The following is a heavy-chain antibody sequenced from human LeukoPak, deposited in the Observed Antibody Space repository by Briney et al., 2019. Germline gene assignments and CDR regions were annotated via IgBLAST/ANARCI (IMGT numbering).Heavy chain of an antibody. CDR2: IYYSGST. J-gene: IGHJ6*03. CDR3: ARGRSSSSSGYYYYYMDV. Sequence: PSETLSLTCTVSGGSISNYYWSWIRQPPGKGLEWIGYIYYSGSTNYNPSLKSRVTISVDTSKNQFSLKLSSVTAADTAVYYCARGRSSSSSGYYYYYMDVWGKGTTVTVSS. D-gene: IGHD6-6*01. V-gene: IGHV4-59*01. CDR1: GGSISNYY.